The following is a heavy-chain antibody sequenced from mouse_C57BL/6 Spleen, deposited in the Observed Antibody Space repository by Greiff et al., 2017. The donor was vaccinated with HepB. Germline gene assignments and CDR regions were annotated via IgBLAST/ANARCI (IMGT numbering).Heavy chain of an antibody. Sequence: EVKLMESGGGLVQPGGSLKLSCAASGFTFSDYYMYWVRQTPEKRLEWVAYISNGGGSTYYPDTVKGRFTISRDNAKNTLYLQMSHLKSEDTAMYYCARRPYDLYAMDYWGQGTSVTVSS. CDR2: ISNGGGST. V-gene: IGHV5-12*01. D-gene: IGHD2-3*01. CDR3: ARRPYDLYAMDY. J-gene: IGHJ4*01. CDR1: GFTFSDYY.